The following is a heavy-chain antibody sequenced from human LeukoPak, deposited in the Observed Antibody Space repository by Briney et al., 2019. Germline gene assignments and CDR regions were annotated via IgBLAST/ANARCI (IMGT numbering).Heavy chain of an antibody. CDR3: ARDRPSTTIQLWNE. CDR1: GYTFTNYG. V-gene: IGHV1-2*02. J-gene: IGHJ4*02. Sequence: ASVKVSCKASGYTFTNYGVTWVRQAPGQGLEWMGWINPNSGGTNYAQKFQGRVTMTRDTSISTAYMELSSLRSEDTAVYYCARDRPSTTIQLWNEWGQGTLVTVSS. CDR2: INPNSGGT. D-gene: IGHD5-18*01.